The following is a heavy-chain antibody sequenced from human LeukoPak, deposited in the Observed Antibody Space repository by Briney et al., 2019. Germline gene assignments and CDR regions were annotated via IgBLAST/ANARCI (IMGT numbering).Heavy chain of an antibody. CDR2: ISSSGSSI. D-gene: IGHD3-10*01. CDR1: GFTFSDYY. CDR3: AKDDAWLRFGE. Sequence: GGPLRLSCAGSGFTFSDYYMSWIRQAPGKGLEWVSYISSSGSSIDYADSVKGRFTISRDNSKNTLYLEVISLTAEDTAVYYCAKDDAWLRFGEWSQGTLVTVSS. V-gene: IGHV3-11*01. J-gene: IGHJ4*02.